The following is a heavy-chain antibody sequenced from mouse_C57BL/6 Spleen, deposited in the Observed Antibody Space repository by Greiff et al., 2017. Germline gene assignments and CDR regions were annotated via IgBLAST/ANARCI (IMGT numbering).Heavy chain of an antibody. D-gene: IGHD4-1*01. Sequence: VQLQQSGAELVRPGASVKLSCTASGFNIKDDYMHWVKQRPEQGLEWIGWIDPENGDTEYASKFQGTATITADTSSNTAYLQLSSLTSEDTAVYYCTRLTGTDYWGQGTTLTVSS. CDR2: IDPENGDT. CDR1: GFNIKDDY. CDR3: TRLTGTDY. J-gene: IGHJ2*01. V-gene: IGHV14-4*01.